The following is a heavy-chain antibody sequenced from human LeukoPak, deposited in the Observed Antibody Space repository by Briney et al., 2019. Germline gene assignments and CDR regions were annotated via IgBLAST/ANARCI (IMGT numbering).Heavy chain of an antibody. D-gene: IGHD2-2*01. J-gene: IGHJ4*02. Sequence: SETLSLTCTVSGGSISNYYWSWIRQPPGKGLEWIAYIYSDGSANYNPSLKSRVTILVGTSKNQFSLNLTSVTAADTAVYYCATSPKGSISNFNHWGQGTLVTVSS. CDR2: IYSDGSA. CDR1: GGSISNYY. CDR3: ATSPKGSISNFNH. V-gene: IGHV4-4*09.